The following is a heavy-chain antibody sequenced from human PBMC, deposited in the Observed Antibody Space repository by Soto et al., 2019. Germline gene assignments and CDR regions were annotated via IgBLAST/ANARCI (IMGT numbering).Heavy chain of an antibody. CDR2: IRSKANSYAT. CDR3: ARDRVESGYPEYFQH. V-gene: IGHV3-73*01. CDR1: GFTFSGSA. J-gene: IGHJ1*01. D-gene: IGHD3-22*01. Sequence: PGGSLRLSCAASGFTFSGSALHWVRQASGKGLEWVGHIRSKANSYATVYAASVNGRFTISRDDSKNRAYLQMNSLKTEDTAVYYCARDRVESGYPEYFQHWGQGTLVTVSS.